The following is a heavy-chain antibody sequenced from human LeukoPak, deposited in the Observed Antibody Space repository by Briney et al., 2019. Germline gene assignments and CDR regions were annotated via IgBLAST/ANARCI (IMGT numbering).Heavy chain of an antibody. D-gene: IGHD2-2*01. V-gene: IGHV4-39*01. CDR2: IYYSGST. CDR1: GGSISSSSYY. Sequence: SETLSLTCTVSGGSISSSSYYWGWIRQPPGKGLEWIGSIYYSGSTYYNPSLKSRVTISVDTSKNQFSLKLSSVTAADTAVYYCARDYCSSTSCYYYYYYYMDVWGKGTTVTVSS. CDR3: ARDYCSSTSCYYYYYYYMDV. J-gene: IGHJ6*03.